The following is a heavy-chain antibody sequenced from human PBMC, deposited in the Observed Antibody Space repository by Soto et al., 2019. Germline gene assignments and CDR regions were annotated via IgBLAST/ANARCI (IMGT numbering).Heavy chain of an antibody. CDR1: GGSVSSDEYY. CDR3: ARRPASAMATVSAFDI. Sequence: SETLSLTCTVSGGSVSSDEYYWSWIRQHPGKGLEWIGYIYYSGSTYYNPSLKSRVTISVDTSKNQFSLKLSSVTAADTAVYYCARRPASAMATVSAFDIWGQGTMVTVSS. V-gene: IGHV4-31*03. J-gene: IGHJ3*02. D-gene: IGHD5-18*01. CDR2: IYYSGST.